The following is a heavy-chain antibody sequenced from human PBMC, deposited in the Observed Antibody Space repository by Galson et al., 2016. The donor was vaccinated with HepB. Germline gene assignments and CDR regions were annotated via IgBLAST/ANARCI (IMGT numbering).Heavy chain of an antibody. V-gene: IGHV4-61*01. CDR2: IYYSGST. CDR1: GGSVRSGSYY. D-gene: IGHD6-13*01. Sequence: SETLSLTCTVSGGSVRSGSYYRSWIRQPPGKGLEWIGYIYYSGSTNSNPSLKSRVTISVDTSKNQFSLKLSSVTAADTAVYYCARGTWYLSDYYFESWGQGTLVTVSS. CDR3: ARGTWYLSDYYFES. J-gene: IGHJ4*02.